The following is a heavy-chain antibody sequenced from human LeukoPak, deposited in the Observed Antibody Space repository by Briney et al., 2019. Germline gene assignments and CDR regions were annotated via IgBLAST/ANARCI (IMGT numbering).Heavy chain of an antibody. Sequence: PSETLSLTCTVSGGSISSYYWSWIRQPAGKGLEWIGRIYSTGSNKYILYIESRVTMSVDKSKNQFSPRLRKVNPADTAVYYCARQIASAGTAGFDFWGQGDLVTVSS. CDR2: IYSTGSN. J-gene: IGHJ4*02. V-gene: IGHV4-4*07. D-gene: IGHD6-13*01. CDR1: GGSISSYY. CDR3: ARQIASAGTAGFDF.